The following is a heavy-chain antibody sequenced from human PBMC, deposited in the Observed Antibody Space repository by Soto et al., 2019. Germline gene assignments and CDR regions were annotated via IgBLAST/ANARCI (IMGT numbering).Heavy chain of an antibody. J-gene: IGHJ4*02. CDR1: GGSVSSYY. D-gene: IGHD1-7*01. Sequence: SETLSLTCTVSGGSVSSYYWSWIRQPPGKGLEWIGYIYYSGSTNYNPSLKSRVTISVDTSKNQFSLKLSSVTAADTAVYYCARGERTNWNYVYWGQGTLVTVSS. V-gene: IGHV4-59*02. CDR2: IYYSGST. CDR3: ARGERTNWNYVY.